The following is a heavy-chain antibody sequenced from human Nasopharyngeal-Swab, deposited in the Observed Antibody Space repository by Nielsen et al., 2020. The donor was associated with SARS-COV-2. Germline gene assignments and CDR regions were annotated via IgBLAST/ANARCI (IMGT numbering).Heavy chain of an antibody. CDR3: ARGLASFGVVTKLDY. V-gene: IGHV1-69*05. CDR1: GGTFSSYA. CDR2: IIPIFGTA. Sequence: SVKVSCKASGGTFSSYAISWVRQAPGQGLEWMGGIIPIFGTANYAQKFQGRVTITRDTSASTAYMELSSLRSEDTAVYYCARGLASFGVVTKLDYWGQGTLVTVSS. D-gene: IGHD3-3*01. J-gene: IGHJ4*02.